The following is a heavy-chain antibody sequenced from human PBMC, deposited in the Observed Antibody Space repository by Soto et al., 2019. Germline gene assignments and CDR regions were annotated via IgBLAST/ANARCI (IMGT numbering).Heavy chain of an antibody. CDR1: GFTFSIHS. Sequence: PGGSLRLSCAASGFTFSIHSMNWVLRAPGKGLEWVSYISSTSSARYYADSVRGRFTISRDNVKYSLYLQMNSLTDEDTAVYYCARDSDIYYGMDVWGQGTTVTVSS. J-gene: IGHJ6*02. CDR3: ARDSDIYYGMDV. D-gene: IGHD3-9*01. V-gene: IGHV3-48*02. CDR2: ISSTSSAR.